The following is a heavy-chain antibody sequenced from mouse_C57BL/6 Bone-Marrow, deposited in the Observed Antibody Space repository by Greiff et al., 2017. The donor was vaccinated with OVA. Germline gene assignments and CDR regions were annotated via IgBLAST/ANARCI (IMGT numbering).Heavy chain of an antibody. CDR2: ISNLAYSI. CDR1: GFTFSDYG. J-gene: IGHJ3*01. V-gene: IGHV5-15*01. CDR3: ARLDYTWFAY. Sequence: EVMLVESGGGLVQPGGSLKLSCAASGFTFSDYGMAWVRQAPRKGPEWVAFISNLAYSIYYADTVTGRFTISRENAKNTLYLEMSSLRSEDTAMYYCARLDYTWFAYWGQGTLVTVSA. D-gene: IGHD2-12*01.